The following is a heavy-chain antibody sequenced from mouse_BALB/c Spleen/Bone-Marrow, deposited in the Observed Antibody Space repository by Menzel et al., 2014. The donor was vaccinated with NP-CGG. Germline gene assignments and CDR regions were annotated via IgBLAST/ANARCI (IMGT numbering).Heavy chain of an antibody. Sequence: EVQLQQSRPELVKPGASVKISCKASGYTFTDYNMHWVKQSHGKSLEWIGYIYPYNGGTGYNQKFKGKATLTVDKSSNTAYIQLNSLTSEDSAVYFCTRSRAMDNWGQGTSVTVSS. CDR3: TRSRAMDN. V-gene: IGHV1S29*02. CDR1: GYTFTDYN. CDR2: IYPYNGGT. J-gene: IGHJ4*01.